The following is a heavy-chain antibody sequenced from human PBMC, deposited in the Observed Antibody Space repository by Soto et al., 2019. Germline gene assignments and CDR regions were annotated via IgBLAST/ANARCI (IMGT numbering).Heavy chain of an antibody. V-gene: IGHV3-53*01. CDR3: ARGKGIGWYESADY. D-gene: IGHD6-19*01. J-gene: IGHJ4*02. Sequence: EVQLVESGGGLIQPGESLRLSCAASGFTVSISYMSWVRQAPGKGLEWVSTIYRDGSTYYADSVEGRFTISKDNSKNTLYLQMNSRRAEGTATYSCARGKGIGWYESADYWGQGPLVTVSS. CDR1: GFTVSISY. CDR2: IYRDGST.